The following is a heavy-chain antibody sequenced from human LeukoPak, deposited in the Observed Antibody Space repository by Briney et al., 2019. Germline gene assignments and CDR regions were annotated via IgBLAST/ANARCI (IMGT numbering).Heavy chain of an antibody. J-gene: IGHJ4*02. Sequence: ASVIISCKVSGYTFTDYYMHWVQQAPGKGLEWMGLVDPEDGETICAEKFQGRVTITADTSTDTAYMELSSLRSEDTAVYYCATGRYCSGGSCYLDYWGQGTLVTVSS. D-gene: IGHD2-15*01. V-gene: IGHV1-69-2*01. CDR2: VDPEDGET. CDR3: ATGRYCSGGSCYLDY. CDR1: GYTFTDYY.